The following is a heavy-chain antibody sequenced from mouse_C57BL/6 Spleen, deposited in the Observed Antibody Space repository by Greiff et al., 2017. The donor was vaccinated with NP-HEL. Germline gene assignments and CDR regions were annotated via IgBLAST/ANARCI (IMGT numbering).Heavy chain of an antibody. Sequence: EVQLQQSGPELVKPGASVKMSCKASGYTFTDYNMHWVKQSHGKSLEWIGYINPNNGGTSYNQKFKGKATLTVNKSSSTAYMELRSLTSEDSAVYYCARSNYYGSSYWYLDVWGTRTTVTVSS. V-gene: IGHV1-22*01. J-gene: IGHJ1*03. CDR3: ARSNYYGSSYWYLDV. D-gene: IGHD1-1*01. CDR2: INPNNGGT. CDR1: GYTFTDYN.